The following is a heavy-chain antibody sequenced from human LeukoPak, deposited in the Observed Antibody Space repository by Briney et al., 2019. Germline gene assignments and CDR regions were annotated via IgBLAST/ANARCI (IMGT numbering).Heavy chain of an antibody. D-gene: IGHD6-13*01. CDR2: INPNSGGT. J-gene: IGHJ3*02. V-gene: IGHV1-2*02. CDR1: GYTFTGYY. CDR3: ARDRDCSSWSPSYAFDI. Sequence: ASVKVSCKASGYTFTGYYMHWVRQAPGQGLEWMGWINPNSGGTNYAQKFQGRVTMTRDTSISTAYMELSRLRSDDTAVYYCARDRDCSSWSPSYAFDIWGQGTMVTVSS.